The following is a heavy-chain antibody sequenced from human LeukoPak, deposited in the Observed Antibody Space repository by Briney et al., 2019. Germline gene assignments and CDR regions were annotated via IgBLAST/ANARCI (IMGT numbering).Heavy chain of an antibody. CDR2: ISWNSGSI. CDR1: GFTFDDYA. Sequence: GGSLRLSCAASGFTFDDYAMHWVRQAPGKGLEWVSGISWNSGSIGYADSVKGRFTISRDNAKNSLYLQMNSLRAEDTALYYCAKGKVRIAAHFDYWGQGTLVTVSS. D-gene: IGHD6-13*01. V-gene: IGHV3-9*01. J-gene: IGHJ4*02. CDR3: AKGKVRIAAHFDY.